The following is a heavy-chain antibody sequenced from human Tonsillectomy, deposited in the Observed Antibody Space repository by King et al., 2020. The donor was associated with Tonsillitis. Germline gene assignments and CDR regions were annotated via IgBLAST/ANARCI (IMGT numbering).Heavy chain of an antibody. CDR3: ARETYFYGSSGSPVYYFDC. V-gene: IGHV4-4*07. Sequence: QLQESGPGLVKPSETLSLTCTVSGGSISSYYWSWIRQPAGKGLEWIGRIYTSGSTNYNPSLKSRVTMSVDTSKNQFSLKLNSVTAADTAVYYCARETYFYGSSGSPVYYFDCWGQGTLVTVSS. CDR2: IYTSGST. D-gene: IGHD3-22*01. J-gene: IGHJ4*02. CDR1: GGSISSYY.